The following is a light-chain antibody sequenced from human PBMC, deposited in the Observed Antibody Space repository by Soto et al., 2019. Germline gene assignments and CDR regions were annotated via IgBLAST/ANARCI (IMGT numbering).Light chain of an antibody. Sequence: EIVLTQSPGTLSLSPGERATLSCRASQSVSSTYLAGYQQKPGQAPRLLIYDASRRATGIPDRFSCSGSGTDFTLTISRLEPEDFAVYYCQQYISSPPWTFGQGTKVEIK. V-gene: IGKV3-20*01. J-gene: IGKJ1*01. CDR1: QSVSSTY. CDR3: QQYISSPPWT. CDR2: DAS.